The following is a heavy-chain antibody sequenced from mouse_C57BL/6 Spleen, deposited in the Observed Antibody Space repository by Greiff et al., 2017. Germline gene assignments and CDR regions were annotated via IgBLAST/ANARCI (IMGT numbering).Heavy chain of an antibody. Sequence: EVHLVESGGDLVKPGGSLKLSCAASGFTFSSYGMSWVRQTPDKRLEWVATISSGGSYTYYPDSVKGRFTISRDNAKNTLYLQMSSLKSEDTAMYYCAAPYGELLGWFAYWGQGTLVTVSA. CDR1: GFTFSSYG. CDR2: ISSGGSYT. J-gene: IGHJ3*01. CDR3: AAPYGELLGWFAY. V-gene: IGHV5-6*01. D-gene: IGHD1-1*01.